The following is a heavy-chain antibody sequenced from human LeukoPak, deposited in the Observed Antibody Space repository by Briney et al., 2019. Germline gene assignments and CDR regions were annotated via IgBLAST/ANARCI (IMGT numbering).Heavy chain of an antibody. J-gene: IGHJ4*02. CDR3: AVGSGDGSGYYFDY. CDR2: IIPILGTA. D-gene: IGHD5-24*01. CDR1: GGTFSSYA. Sequence: GASVKVSCKASGGTFSSYAISWVRQAPGQGLEWMGGIIPILGTANYAQKFQGRVTITADESTSTAYMELSSLRSEDTAVYYCAVGSGDGSGYYFDYWGQGTLVTVSP. V-gene: IGHV1-69*13.